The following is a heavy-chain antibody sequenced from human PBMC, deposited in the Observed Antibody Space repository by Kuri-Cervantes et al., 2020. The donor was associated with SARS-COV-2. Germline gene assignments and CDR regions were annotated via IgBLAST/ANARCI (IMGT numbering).Heavy chain of an antibody. Sequence: GGSLRLSCAASGFTFDDYAMHWVRQAPGKGLEWVSLISWDGGSTYYADSVKGRFTISRDNSKNSLYLQMNSLRAEDTAVYYCARDPRHYDFWSGHPYFDYWGQGTLVTVSS. D-gene: IGHD3-3*01. J-gene: IGHJ4*02. CDR2: ISWDGGST. CDR3: ARDPRHYDFWSGHPYFDY. CDR1: GFTFDDYA. V-gene: IGHV3-43D*03.